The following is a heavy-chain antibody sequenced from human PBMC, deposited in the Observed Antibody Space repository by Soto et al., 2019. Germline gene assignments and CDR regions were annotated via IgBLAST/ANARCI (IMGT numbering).Heavy chain of an antibody. V-gene: IGHV4-39*01. J-gene: IGHJ4*02. CDR3: ARLLVVTATPTLDY. D-gene: IGHD2-21*02. Sequence: QLQLQESGPGLVKPSETLSRTCTGSGGSISSSSYYWGWIRQPPGKGLEWIGSIYYSGSTYYNPSLKSRVTISVDTSKNQFSLKLSSVTAADTAVYYCARLLVVTATPTLDYWGQGTLVTVSS. CDR2: IYYSGST. CDR1: GGSISSSSYY.